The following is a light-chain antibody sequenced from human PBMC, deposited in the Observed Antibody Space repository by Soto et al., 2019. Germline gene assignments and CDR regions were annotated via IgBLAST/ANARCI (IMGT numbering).Light chain of an antibody. CDR3: QQYGSSPQT. V-gene: IGKV3-20*01. CDR2: GAS. Sequence: EIELTQSPGTLSLSPGERATLSCRASQSFSSRYLAWYQQKPGQAPRLLIYGASSRATGIPDRFSGSGSGTDFTLTISRLEPEDFAVYYCQQYGSSPQTFGQGTKVDIK. CDR1: QSFSSRY. J-gene: IGKJ1*01.